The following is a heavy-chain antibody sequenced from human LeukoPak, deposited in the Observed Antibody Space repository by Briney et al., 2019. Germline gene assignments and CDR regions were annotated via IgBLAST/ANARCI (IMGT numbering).Heavy chain of an antibody. CDR2: INNSGST. CDR1: GGSISTFY. V-gene: IGHV4-4*07. Sequence: SETLSLTCTVSGGSISTFYWTWIRQPAGKGLEWIGRINNSGSTNYNPSLRSRVSMSVDRSKNQLSLTLSSVTAADTAVYSCAREGGDPRWLDPWGQGTLVTVSS. D-gene: IGHD6-25*01. CDR3: AREGGDPRWLDP. J-gene: IGHJ5*02.